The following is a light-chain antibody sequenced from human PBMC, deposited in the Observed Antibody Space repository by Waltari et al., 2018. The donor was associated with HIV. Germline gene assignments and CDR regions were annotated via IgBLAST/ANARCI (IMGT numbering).Light chain of an antibody. CDR2: GDN. CDR3: QSYDSSLSGVV. CDR1: RSNLGTGHD. Sequence: QSVLTQPPSVSGAPGPRVTLSCTGSRSNLGTGHDVHWYQPLPGTAPKLLIYGDNHRPSGVPDRFSGSKSGTSASLAITGLQAEDEADYYCQSYDSSLSGVVFGGGTKLTVL. J-gene: IGLJ2*01. V-gene: IGLV1-40*01.